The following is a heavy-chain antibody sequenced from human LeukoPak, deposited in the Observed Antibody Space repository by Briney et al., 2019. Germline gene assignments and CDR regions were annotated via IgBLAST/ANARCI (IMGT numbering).Heavy chain of an antibody. V-gene: IGHV3-21*01. D-gene: IGHD3-10*01. CDR3: AREGITMVRGGGVSWFDP. CDR2: ISSSSSYI. CDR1: GFTFSSYS. Sequence: GGSLRLSCAASGFTFSSYSMNWVRQAPGKGLEWVSSISSSSSYIHYADSVKGRFTISRDNAKNSLYLQMNSLRAEDTAVYYCAREGITMVRGGGVSWFDPWGQGTLVTVSS. J-gene: IGHJ5*02.